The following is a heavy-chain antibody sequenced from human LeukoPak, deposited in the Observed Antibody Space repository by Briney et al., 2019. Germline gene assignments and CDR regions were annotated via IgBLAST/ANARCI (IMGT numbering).Heavy chain of an antibody. J-gene: IGHJ6*04. V-gene: IGHV3-9*01. Sequence: GGSLRLSCAASGFTFDDYAMHWVRQAPGKGLEWVSGINKNNHNIGYADSVKGRFTISRDNAKNSLYLQMNSLRAEDTAVYYCAELGITMIGGVWGKGTTVTISS. CDR3: AELGITMIGGV. CDR1: GFTFDDYA. CDR2: INKNNHNI. D-gene: IGHD3-10*02.